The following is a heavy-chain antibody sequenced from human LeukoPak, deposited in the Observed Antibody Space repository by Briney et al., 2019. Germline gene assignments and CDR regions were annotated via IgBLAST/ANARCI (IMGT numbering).Heavy chain of an antibody. J-gene: IGHJ4*02. CDR2: MGYEGIHK. V-gene: IGHV3-30*02. CDR3: ARDLHGGYSSDY. Sequence: GGSLRLSCAASGFTFNNFGMHWVGQAPGKGLEWVAFMGYEGIHKYYADSVKGRFTISKDNSKATLYLQMNSLRPEDTAVYYCARDLHGGYSSDYWGQGTLVTVSS. CDR1: GFTFNNFG. D-gene: IGHD4-23*01.